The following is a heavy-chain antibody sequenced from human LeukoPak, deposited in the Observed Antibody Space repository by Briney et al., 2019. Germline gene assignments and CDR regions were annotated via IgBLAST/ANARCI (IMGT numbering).Heavy chain of an antibody. V-gene: IGHV3-21*01. CDR3: ARAGGNDGLAFDI. J-gene: IGHJ3*02. CDR2: ISSSSSYI. Sequence: GGSLRLSCAASGFTFSSYSMNWVRQAPGKGLEWVSSISSSSSYIYYADSVKGRFTISRDNAKNSLYLQMNSLRAEDTAVYYCARAGGNDGLAFDIWGQGTMVTVSS. D-gene: IGHD4-23*01. CDR1: GFTFSSYS.